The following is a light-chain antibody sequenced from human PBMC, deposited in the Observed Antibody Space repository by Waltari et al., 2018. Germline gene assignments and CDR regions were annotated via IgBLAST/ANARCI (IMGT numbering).Light chain of an antibody. CDR3: QQYYSRRT. CDR2: WAS. V-gene: IGKV4-1*01. J-gene: IGKJ1*01. Sequence: IVMTQSPDSLAVSLGERATINCKSSQSILYNSNDKNSLAWYQQKPGQPPKLLIYWASTRESGVPDRFSGGGSGTDFTLTISSLQAEDVAVYYCQQYYSRRTFGQGTKVEI. CDR1: QSILYNSNDKNS.